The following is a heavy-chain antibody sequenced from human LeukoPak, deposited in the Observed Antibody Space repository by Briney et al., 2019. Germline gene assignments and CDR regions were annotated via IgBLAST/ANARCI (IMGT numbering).Heavy chain of an antibody. J-gene: IGHJ4*02. CDR3: AKDIDGYCTNGVCYNVDY. CDR1: GFTFSSYG. V-gene: IGHV3-30*02. D-gene: IGHD2-8*01. Sequence: PGGSLRLSCAASGFTFSSYGMHWVRQAPGKGLEWVAFIRYDGSNKYYADSVKGRFTISRDNSKNTLYLQMNSLRAEDTAVYYCAKDIDGYCTNGVCYNVDYWGQGTLVTVSS. CDR2: IRYDGSNK.